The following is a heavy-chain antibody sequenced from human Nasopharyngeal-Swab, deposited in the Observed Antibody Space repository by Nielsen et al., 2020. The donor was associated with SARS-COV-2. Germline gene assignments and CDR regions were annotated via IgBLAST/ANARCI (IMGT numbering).Heavy chain of an antibody. D-gene: IGHD1-7*01. V-gene: IGHV1-18*01. CDR2: ISAYGENA. CDR1: GYIFLSYG. CDR3: ARDGNSNYDYYGMDV. Sequence: ASVKVSCKASGYIFLSYGISWVRQAPGQGLEWMGWISAYGENAKYAQKFQDRVTMTTDTSTTTAYMEVRSLRSDDTAVYYCARDGNSNYDYYGMDVWGRGTTVTVSS. J-gene: IGHJ6*02.